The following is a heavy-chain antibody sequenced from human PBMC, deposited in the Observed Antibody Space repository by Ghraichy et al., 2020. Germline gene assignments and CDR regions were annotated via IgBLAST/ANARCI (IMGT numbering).Heavy chain of an antibody. J-gene: IGHJ4*02. CDR3: VRDGWQIPAVFDF. CDR1: GFTFGDFW. D-gene: IGHD2-21*01. Sequence: GGSLRLSCVVSGFTFGDFWMNWVRQAPGKGPEWVANMKQDGSEKYYMDSVKGRFIISRDNAKNSLFLQINRARVEDTAMYYCVRDGWQIPAVFDFWGQGALVTVSS. V-gene: IGHV3-7*03. CDR2: MKQDGSEK.